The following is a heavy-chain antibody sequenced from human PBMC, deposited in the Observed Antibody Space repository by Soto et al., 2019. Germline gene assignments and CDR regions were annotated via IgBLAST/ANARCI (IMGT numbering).Heavy chain of an antibody. Sequence: PGGSLILSCAASGFTFDDYAMHWVRQAPGKGLEWVSGISWNSGSIGYADSVKGRFPISRDNAKNSLYLQMNSLRAKDTALYYGASDGFQGYRKYYYGMDVWGQATTVTVSS. D-gene: IGHD2-15*01. CDR1: GFTFDDYA. CDR3: ASDGFQGYRKYYYGMDV. CDR2: ISWNSGSI. V-gene: IGHV3-9*01. J-gene: IGHJ6*02.